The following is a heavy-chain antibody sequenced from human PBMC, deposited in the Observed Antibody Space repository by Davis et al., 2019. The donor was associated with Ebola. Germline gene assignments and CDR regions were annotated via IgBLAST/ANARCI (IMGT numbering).Heavy chain of an antibody. CDR2: ISYDGSNK. CDR3: ARGGLRGTTYSYGMDV. CDR1: GFTFSSYA. Sequence: PGGSLRLSCAASGFTFSSYAMHWVRQAPGKGLEWVAVISYDGSNKYYADSVKGRFTISRDNAKNTLYLQMNSLRAEDTAVYYCARGGLRGTTYSYGMDVWGKGTTVTVSS. J-gene: IGHJ6*03. D-gene: IGHD1-7*01. V-gene: IGHV3-30-3*01.